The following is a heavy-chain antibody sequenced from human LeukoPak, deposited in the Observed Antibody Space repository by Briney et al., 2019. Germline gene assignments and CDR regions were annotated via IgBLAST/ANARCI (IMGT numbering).Heavy chain of an antibody. D-gene: IGHD1-26*01. J-gene: IGHJ4*02. CDR2: INLSTGTT. V-gene: IGHV1-46*01. CDR1: GYTLTGYY. Sequence: ASVKVSCKASGYTLTGYYMHWVRQAPGQGLEWMGVINLSTGTTNYAQKFQGRVTMTRDMSTSTVYMELSSLASEDTAVYYCAREMGVGSTMGYFYYWGQGTLVTVSS. CDR3: AREMGVGSTMGYFYY.